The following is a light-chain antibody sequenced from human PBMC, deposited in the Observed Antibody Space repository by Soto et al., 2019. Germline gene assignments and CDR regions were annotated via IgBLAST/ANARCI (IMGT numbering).Light chain of an antibody. Sequence: EIVLTQSPATLSWSPGERATLSCRATQSGSSYLAWYQQKPGHAPRLLTYDASNKGTGIPAMFSGSGSGTDFTLPISSLERENFADYYCLQRSNWPAFGQGKKLEIK. CDR1: QSGSSY. J-gene: IGKJ2*01. CDR2: DAS. V-gene: IGKV3-11*01. CDR3: LQRSNWPA.